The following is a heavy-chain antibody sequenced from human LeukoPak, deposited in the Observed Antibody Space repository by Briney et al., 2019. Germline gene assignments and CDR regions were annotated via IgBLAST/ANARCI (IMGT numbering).Heavy chain of an antibody. V-gene: IGHV3-23*01. CDR2: FSGSSSNT. J-gene: IGHJ3*02. CDR1: GFTFSSYA. CDR3: ARRGIVGVTDAFDI. D-gene: IGHD1-26*01. Sequence: PGGSLRLSCAASGFTFSSYAMGWVRQAPGKGLEWVSTFSGSSSNTYYADSVKGRFTISRDNSKNTLYLQMNSLRAEDTAIYYCARRGIVGVTDAFDIWGQGTMVTVSS.